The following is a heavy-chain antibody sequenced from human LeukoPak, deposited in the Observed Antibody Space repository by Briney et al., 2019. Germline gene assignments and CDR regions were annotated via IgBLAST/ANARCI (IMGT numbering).Heavy chain of an antibody. CDR3: ARSGSYYDSPFDY. J-gene: IGHJ4*02. CDR1: GGTFSSYA. CDR2: IIPIFGTA. Sequence: SSVKVSCKASGGTFSSYAISWVRQAPGQGLDWMGGIIPIFGTANYAQKFQGRVTITADESTSTAYMELSSLRSEDTAVYYCARSGSYYDSPFDYWGQGTLVTVSS. D-gene: IGHD1-26*01. V-gene: IGHV1-69*01.